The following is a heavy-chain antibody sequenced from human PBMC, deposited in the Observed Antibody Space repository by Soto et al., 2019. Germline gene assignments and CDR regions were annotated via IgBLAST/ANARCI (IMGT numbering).Heavy chain of an antibody. CDR2: INPNSGGT. V-gene: IGHV1-2*04. CDR1: GYTFTGYY. Sequence: ASVKVSCKASGYTFTGYYMHWVRQAPGQGLEWMGWINPNSGGTNYAQKFQGWVTMTRDTSISTAYMELSRLRSDDTAVYYCARGQYYDSSGYSPLDYWGQGTLVIGSS. CDR3: ARGQYYDSSGYSPLDY. J-gene: IGHJ4*02. D-gene: IGHD3-22*01.